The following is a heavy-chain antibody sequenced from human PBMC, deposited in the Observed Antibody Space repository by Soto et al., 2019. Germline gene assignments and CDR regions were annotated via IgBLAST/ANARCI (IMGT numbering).Heavy chain of an antibody. D-gene: IGHD3-22*01. V-gene: IGHV4-39*01. Sequence: QLLLQESGPGLVKPSETLSLTCTVSGGSILDSTYYWAWIRQSPGKGLEWIGTIFYSGGTFYTPSLKSRRTMSVDTSNNQFSLQLSSVTAADTAVYYCARQASGYYYGWFDPWGQGTLVTVSS. J-gene: IGHJ5*02. CDR1: GGSILDSTYY. CDR2: IFYSGGT. CDR3: ARQASGYYYGWFDP.